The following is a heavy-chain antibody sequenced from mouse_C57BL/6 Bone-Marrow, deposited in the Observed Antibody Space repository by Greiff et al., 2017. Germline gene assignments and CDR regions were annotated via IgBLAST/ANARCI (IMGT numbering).Heavy chain of an antibody. J-gene: IGHJ3*01. D-gene: IGHD2-14*01. CDR2: LYPENGDT. V-gene: IGHV14-4*01. CDR1: GFTITDDY. CDR3: TATVRPFAD. Sequence: EVQLQQSGAELVRPGASVKLSCTASGFTITDDYMHWVKQRPEQGLEWIGWLYPENGDTEYASKFTGKDTFTVDTSSNTAYLQLSSLTSEDTAGYYWTATVRPFADWGQGTMVTVSA.